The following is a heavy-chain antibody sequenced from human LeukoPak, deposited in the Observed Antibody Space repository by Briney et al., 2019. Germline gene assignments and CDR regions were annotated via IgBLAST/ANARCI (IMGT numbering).Heavy chain of an antibody. CDR1: GFTFDDYA. CDR3: AKGIDSSGWWALDY. D-gene: IGHD6-19*01. CDR2: ISWNSGSI. V-gene: IGHV3-9*01. Sequence: GGSLRLSCAASGFTFDDYAMHWVRQAPGKGLEGVSGISWNSGSIGYADSVKGRFTISRDNAKDSLYLQMNSLRAEDTALYYCAKGIDSSGWWALDYWGQGTLVTGSS. J-gene: IGHJ4*02.